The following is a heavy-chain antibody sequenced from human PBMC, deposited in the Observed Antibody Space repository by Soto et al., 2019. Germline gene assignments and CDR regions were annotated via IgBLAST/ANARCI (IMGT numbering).Heavy chain of an antibody. Sequence: SQTLSLTYASSGCSVSSNSAAWNRNRQSPSRGLEWLGRVYYRSQWYYDSAVSVRSRITVIPDTSKNQFSLQMNSLKTEDTAVYYCTRLPGIAAAGNLFPYGMDVWGQGTTVTVSS. CDR2: VYYRSQWYY. CDR1: GCSVSSNSAA. J-gene: IGHJ6*02. CDR3: TRLPGIAAAGNLFPYGMDV. V-gene: IGHV6-1*01. D-gene: IGHD6-13*01.